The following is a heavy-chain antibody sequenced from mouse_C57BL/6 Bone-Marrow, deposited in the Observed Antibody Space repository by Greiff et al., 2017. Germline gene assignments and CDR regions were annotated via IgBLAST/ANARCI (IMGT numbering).Heavy chain of an antibody. V-gene: IGHV5-17*01. CDR3: ARNYGFAY. CDR2: ISSGSSTI. Sequence: EVMLVESGGGLVKPGGSLKLSCAASGFTFSDYGMHWVRQAPEKGLEWVAYISSGSSTIYYADTVKGRCTISRDNAKTTLFLQMTSLRSEDTAMYYYARNYGFAYWGQGTLVTVSA. CDR1: GFTFSDYG. J-gene: IGHJ3*01. D-gene: IGHD1-1*01.